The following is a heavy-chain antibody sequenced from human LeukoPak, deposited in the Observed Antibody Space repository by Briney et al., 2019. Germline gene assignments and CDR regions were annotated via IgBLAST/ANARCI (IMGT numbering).Heavy chain of an antibody. D-gene: IGHD5-18*01. CDR1: GFTFSSYG. J-gene: IGHJ4*02. Sequence: PRGSLRLSCAASGFTFSSYGMHWVRQAPGKGVEWVAVIWYDGSNKYYADSVKGRFTISRDNSKNTLYLQMNSLRAADTAVYYCARDWGGLVDTAMVLDYWGQGTLVTDSS. V-gene: IGHV3-33*01. CDR2: IWYDGSNK. CDR3: ARDWGGLVDTAMVLDY.